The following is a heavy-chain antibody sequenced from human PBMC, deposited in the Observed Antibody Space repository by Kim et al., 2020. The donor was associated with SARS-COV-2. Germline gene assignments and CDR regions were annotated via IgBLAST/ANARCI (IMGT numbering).Heavy chain of an antibody. J-gene: IGHJ3*02. CDR2: ISSSSSYI. Sequence: GGSLRLSCAASGFTFSSYSMNWVRQAPGKGLEWVSSISSSSSYIYYADSVKGRFTISRDNAKNSLYLQMNSLRAEDTAVYYCARDCERFQGSYYAFDIWGQGTMVTVSS. CDR3: ARDCERFQGSYYAFDI. D-gene: IGHD1-26*01. V-gene: IGHV3-21*01. CDR1: GFTFSSYS.